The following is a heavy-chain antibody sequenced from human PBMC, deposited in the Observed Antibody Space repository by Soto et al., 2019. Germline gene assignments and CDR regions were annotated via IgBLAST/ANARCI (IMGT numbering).Heavy chain of an antibody. CDR2: ISGSDDST. V-gene: IGHV3-23*01. Sequence: EVQLLESGGGLVQPGESLRLSCAASGFTFSRYAMRWVRQAPGKGLEWVSVISGSDDSTYYEDSVTGRFTICRDNSNNPMYLQMNIPRSEDTAVYYCAKRSSSSTFSYWCQGTLLTVSS. CDR1: GFTFSRYA. CDR3: AKRSSSSTFSY. D-gene: IGHD6-6*01. J-gene: IGHJ4*02.